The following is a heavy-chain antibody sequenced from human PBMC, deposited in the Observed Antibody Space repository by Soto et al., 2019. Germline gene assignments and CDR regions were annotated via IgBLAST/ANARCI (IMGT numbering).Heavy chain of an antibody. Sequence: QVQLVKSGAEVKKPGASVKVSCKASGYTFTSYDINWVRQATGQELEWMGWMKPNSGNTGYAQKFQGRVTMTRNTSIKTAYMELSSLRGEETAVYSCARSLKDIVVVLAADSDAFEIWGQGTMVTVSS. CDR1: GYTFTSYD. D-gene: IGHD2-15*01. V-gene: IGHV1-8*01. CDR2: MKPNSGNT. CDR3: ARSLKDIVVVLAADSDAFEI. J-gene: IGHJ3*02.